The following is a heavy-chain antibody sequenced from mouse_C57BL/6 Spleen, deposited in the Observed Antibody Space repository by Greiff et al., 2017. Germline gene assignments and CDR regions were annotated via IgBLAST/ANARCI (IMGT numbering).Heavy chain of an antibody. CDR3: TGAYYSNYWYFDV. CDR2: IRLKSDNYAT. J-gene: IGHJ1*03. V-gene: IGHV6-3*01. D-gene: IGHD2-5*01. Sequence: EVMLVESGGGLVQPGGSMKLSCVASGFTFSNYWMNWVRQSPEKGLEWVAQIRLKSDNYATHYAESVKGRFTISRDDSKSSVYLQMNNLRAEDTGIYYCTGAYYSNYWYFDVWGTGTTVTVSS. CDR1: GFTFSNYW.